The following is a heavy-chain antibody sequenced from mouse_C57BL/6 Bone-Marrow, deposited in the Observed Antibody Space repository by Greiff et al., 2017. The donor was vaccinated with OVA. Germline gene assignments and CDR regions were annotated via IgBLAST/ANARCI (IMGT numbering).Heavy chain of an antibody. J-gene: IGHJ2*01. CDR3: ARLRKGFDY. CDR1: GYTFTDYY. CDR2: IYPGSGNT. Sequence: QVQLKESGAELVRPGASVKLSCKASGYTFTDYYINWVKQRPGQGLEWIARIYPGSGNTYYNEKFKGKATLTAEKSSSTAYMQLSSLTSEDSAVYFCARLRKGFDYWGQGTTLTVSS. V-gene: IGHV1-76*01. D-gene: IGHD1-1*01.